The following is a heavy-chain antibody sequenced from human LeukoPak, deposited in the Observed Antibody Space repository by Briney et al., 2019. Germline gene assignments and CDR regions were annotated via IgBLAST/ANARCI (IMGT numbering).Heavy chain of an antibody. CDR3: ARSPVLRYFDWPNFDY. Sequence: SETLSLTCTVSGYSISSGYHWGWIRQPPGKGLEWIGSIYHSGSTNYNPSLKSRVTISVDTSKNQFSLKLSSVTAADTAVYYCARSPVLRYFDWPNFDYWGQGTLVTVSS. J-gene: IGHJ4*02. D-gene: IGHD3-9*01. CDR2: IYHSGST. CDR1: GYSISSGYH. V-gene: IGHV4-38-2*02.